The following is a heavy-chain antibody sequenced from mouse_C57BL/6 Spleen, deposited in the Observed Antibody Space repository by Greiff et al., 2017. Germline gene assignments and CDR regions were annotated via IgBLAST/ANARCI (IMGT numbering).Heavy chain of an antibody. V-gene: IGHV1-82*01. CDR2: IYPGDGDT. CDR3: ASGGYDYDGPWFAY. Sequence: QVQLQQSGPELVKPGASVKISCKASGYAFSSSWMNWVKQRPGKGLEWIGRIYPGDGDTNYNGKFKGKATLTADKSSSTAYMQLSSLTSEDSAVYFCASGGYDYDGPWFAYWGQGTLVTVSA. D-gene: IGHD2-4*01. CDR1: GYAFSSSW. J-gene: IGHJ3*01.